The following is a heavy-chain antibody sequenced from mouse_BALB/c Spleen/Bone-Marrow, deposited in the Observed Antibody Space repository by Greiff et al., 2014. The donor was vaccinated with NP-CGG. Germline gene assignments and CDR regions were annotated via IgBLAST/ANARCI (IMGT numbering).Heavy chain of an antibody. CDR1: GYTFSSYW. D-gene: IGHD1-1*01. CDR3: AREDGLWYFDV. V-gene: IGHV1-9*01. CDR2: ILPGSGST. J-gene: IGHJ1*01. Sequence: QGQLKQSGAELMKPGGSVKISCKATGYTFSSYWVEGVKQRPGHGLEWIGEILPGSGSTNYNEKFKGKATFTADTSSNTAYMQLSSLTSEDSAVYYCAREDGLWYFDVWGAGTTVTVSS.